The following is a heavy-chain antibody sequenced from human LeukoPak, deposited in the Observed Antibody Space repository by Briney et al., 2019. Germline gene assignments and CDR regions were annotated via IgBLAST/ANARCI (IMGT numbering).Heavy chain of an antibody. CDR3: AREGEYYYGSGSPEKSWFDP. CDR2: IYYSGST. J-gene: IGHJ5*02. V-gene: IGHV4-31*03. D-gene: IGHD3-10*01. Sequence: SETLSLTCTVSGGSISSGGYYWSWIRQHPGKGLEWIGYIYYSGSTYYNPSLKSRVTISVDTSKNQFSLKLSSVTAADTAVYYCAREGEYYYGSGSPEKSWFDPWGQGTLVTVSS. CDR1: GGSISSGGYY.